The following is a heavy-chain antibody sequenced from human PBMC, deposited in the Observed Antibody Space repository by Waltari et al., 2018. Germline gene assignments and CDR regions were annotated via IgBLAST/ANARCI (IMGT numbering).Heavy chain of an antibody. V-gene: IGHV4-39*02. Sequence: QLQLQESGPGLVKPSETLSLSCTVAGASISSKSYYWGWIRQPPGKGLEWIGSLYYGGSNYNPSLQSLVTISADTSKNRVSLKLTSVTATDTAVYYCARRPYDILTGGFDSWGQGTLVTVSS. D-gene: IGHD3-9*01. CDR3: ARRPYDILTGGFDS. CDR1: GASISSKSYY. J-gene: IGHJ4*02. CDR2: LYYGGS.